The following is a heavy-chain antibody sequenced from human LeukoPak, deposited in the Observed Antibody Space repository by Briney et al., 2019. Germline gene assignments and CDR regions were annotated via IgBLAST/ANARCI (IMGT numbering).Heavy chain of an antibody. CDR2: ISSSSSYI. D-gene: IGHD3-10*01. CDR3: ARYDWLPNYGSGSYYKFPLFDY. V-gene: IGHV3-21*01. Sequence: GGSLRLSCAASGFTFSSYSMNWVRQAPGKGLEWVSSISSSSSYIYYADSVKGRFTISRDNAKNSLYLQMNSLRAEDTAVYYCARYDWLPNYGSGSYYKFPLFDYWGQGTLVTVSS. J-gene: IGHJ4*02. CDR1: GFTFSSYS.